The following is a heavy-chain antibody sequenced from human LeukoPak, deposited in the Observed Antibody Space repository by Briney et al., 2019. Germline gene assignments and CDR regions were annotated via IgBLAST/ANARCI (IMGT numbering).Heavy chain of an antibody. CDR2: IIPILGIA. CDR3: VRHGGNQNFDY. Sequence: ASVKVSCKASGGTFSSYAISWVRQAPGQGLEWMGRIIPILGIANYAQKFQGRVTITADKSTSTAYMELSSLRSEDTAVYYCVRHGGNQNFDYWGQGTLVTVSP. D-gene: IGHD4-23*01. J-gene: IGHJ4*02. V-gene: IGHV1-69*04. CDR1: GGTFSSYA.